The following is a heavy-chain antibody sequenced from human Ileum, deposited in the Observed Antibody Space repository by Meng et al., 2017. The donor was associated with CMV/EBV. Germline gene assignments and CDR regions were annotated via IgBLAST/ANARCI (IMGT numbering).Heavy chain of an antibody. D-gene: IGHD3-3*01. J-gene: IGHJ6*02. V-gene: IGHV3-48*03. CDR3: ARGAVTIDLGMDV. CDR1: GVTFSSYE. Sequence: GESLNTSCAASGVTFSSYEMNWVRQAPGKGLEWVSYISSSGSSIYYADSVKGRFTISRDNAKNSLYLQMNSLRAEDTAVYYCARGAVTIDLGMDVWGQGTTVTVSS. CDR2: ISSSGSSI.